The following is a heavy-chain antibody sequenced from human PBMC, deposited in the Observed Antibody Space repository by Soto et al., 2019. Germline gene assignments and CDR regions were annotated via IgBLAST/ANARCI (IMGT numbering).Heavy chain of an antibody. V-gene: IGHV4-4*02. D-gene: IGHD3-3*01. J-gene: IGHJ4*02. CDR1: DGSISTYDL. Sequence: QVQLHEAGPGLVKPSETLSLTCVVSDGSISTYDLWTWVRQPPGKGLEWIGKMFHSGGADYSPSLKSRVTISADSSKNHFSLRLTAVTAADTAVYYCATGNVDSMLEYWGQGTQVAVSS. CDR2: MFHSGGA. CDR3: ATGNVDSMLEY.